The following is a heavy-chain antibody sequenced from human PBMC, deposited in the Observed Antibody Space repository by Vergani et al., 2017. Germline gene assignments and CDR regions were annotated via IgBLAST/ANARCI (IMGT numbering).Heavy chain of an antibody. V-gene: IGHV3-9*01. J-gene: IGHJ6*03. Sequence: EVQLVESGGGLVQPGRSLRLSCAASGFTFDDYAMHWVRQAPGKGLEWVSGISWNSGSIGYADSVKGRFTISRDNAKNSLYLQMNSLRAEDTALYYCAKGLLRFLEWLSPLMDVWGKGTTVTVSS. CDR2: ISWNSGSI. D-gene: IGHD3-3*01. CDR3: AKGLLRFLEWLSPLMDV. CDR1: GFTFDDYA.